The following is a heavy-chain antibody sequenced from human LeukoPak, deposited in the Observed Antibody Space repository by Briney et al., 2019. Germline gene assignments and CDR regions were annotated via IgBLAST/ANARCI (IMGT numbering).Heavy chain of an antibody. J-gene: IGHJ4*02. CDR2: ISSSSSYI. CDR1: GFTFSSYS. CDR3: ARGPQVATIEPFDY. D-gene: IGHD5-12*01. V-gene: IGHV3-21*01. Sequence: PGGSLRLSCAASGFTFSSYSMNWVRQAPGKGLEWVSSISSSSSYIYYADSVKGRFTISRDNAKNSLYLQMNSQRAEDTAVYYCARGPQVATIEPFDYWGQGTLVTVSS.